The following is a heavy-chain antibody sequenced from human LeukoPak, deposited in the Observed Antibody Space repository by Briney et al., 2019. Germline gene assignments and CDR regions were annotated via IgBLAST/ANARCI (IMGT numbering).Heavy chain of an antibody. CDR1: GFTFSSYS. CDR2: ISSSSSYI. Sequence: GGSLRLSCAASGFTFSSYSMNWVRQAPGKGLEWVSSISSSSSYIYYADSVKGRFTISRDNAKNSLYLQMKRLRAEDTAVYYCARGITIFGVVTNYYMDVWGKGTTVTVSS. J-gene: IGHJ6*03. D-gene: IGHD3-3*01. CDR3: ARGITIFGVVTNYYMDV. V-gene: IGHV3-21*01.